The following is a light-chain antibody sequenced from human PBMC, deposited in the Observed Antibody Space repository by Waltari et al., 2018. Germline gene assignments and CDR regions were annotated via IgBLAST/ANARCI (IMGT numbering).Light chain of an antibody. CDR2: DVS. CDR3: FAYAGTYTYL. Sequence: QSALTQPRSVSASPGQSVPISCTGTSNDIGGYVYVSWYQPYPCRAPRLLIFDVSQRPSGVPDRFSGSKSGTKASLTISGLQSDDEADYYCFAYAGTYTYLFGTGTRVTVL. J-gene: IGLJ1*01. V-gene: IGLV2-11*01. CDR1: SNDIGGYVY.